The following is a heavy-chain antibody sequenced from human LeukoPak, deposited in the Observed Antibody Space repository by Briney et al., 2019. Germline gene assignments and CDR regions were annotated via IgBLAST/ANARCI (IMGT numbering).Heavy chain of an antibody. Sequence: GASVKVSCKASGYTFTSYYMHWVRQAPGQGLEWMGIINPSGGSTSYAQKFQGRVTMTRDTSTSTVYMELSSLRSDDTAVYYCARVHSYCSTTSCLDYWGQGTLVTVSS. J-gene: IGHJ4*02. CDR2: INPSGGST. V-gene: IGHV1-46*01. D-gene: IGHD2-2*01. CDR3: ARVHSYCSTTSCLDY. CDR1: GYTFTSYY.